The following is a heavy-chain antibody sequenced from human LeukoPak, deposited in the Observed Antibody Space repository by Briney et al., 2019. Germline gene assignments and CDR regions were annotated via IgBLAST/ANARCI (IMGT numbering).Heavy chain of an antibody. Sequence: GGSLRLSCAASGFTFTNYWMSWVRQAPGRGLELVANIKQDRSEKYYVDSVKGRFTISRDNAKNSLYLQMNSLRAEDTALYYCAKLSTDYYDSSGYPGGGDYWGQGTLVTVSS. CDR1: GFTFTNYW. CDR2: IKQDRSEK. D-gene: IGHD3-22*01. J-gene: IGHJ4*02. V-gene: IGHV3-7*03. CDR3: AKLSTDYYDSSGYPGGGDY.